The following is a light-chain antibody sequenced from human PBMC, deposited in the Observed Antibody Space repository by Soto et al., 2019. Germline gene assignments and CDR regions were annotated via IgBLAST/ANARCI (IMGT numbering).Light chain of an antibody. CDR3: QQYHYWWA. J-gene: IGKJ1*01. CDR2: GAS. CDR1: QNISSH. Sequence: EIVMTQSPATLSVSPGERATLSCRASQNISSHLAWYQQKPGQAPRLLIHGASTRATGIPARFSGSGSGTEFTLVISSLQSEDFAVYYCQQYHYWWAFGQGTKVEIK. V-gene: IGKV3-15*01.